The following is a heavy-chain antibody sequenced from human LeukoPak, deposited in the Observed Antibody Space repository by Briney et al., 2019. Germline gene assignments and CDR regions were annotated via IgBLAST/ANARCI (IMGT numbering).Heavy chain of an antibody. V-gene: IGHV3-23*01. J-gene: IGHJ5*02. CDR2: IDWNGGST. D-gene: IGHD6-19*01. CDR1: GFTFDDYG. CDR3: AKDASSGWPNWFDP. Sequence: AGGSLRLSCATSGFTFDDYGMSWVRQAPGKGLEWVSGIDWNGGSTYYADSVKGRFTISRDNSKNTLYLQMNSLRAEDTAVYYCAKDASSGWPNWFDPWGQGTLVTVSS.